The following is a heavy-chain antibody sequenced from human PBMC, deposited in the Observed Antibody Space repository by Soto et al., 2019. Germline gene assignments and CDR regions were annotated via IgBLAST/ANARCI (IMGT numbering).Heavy chain of an antibody. CDR1: GGSISSSSYY. CDR3: AREDGAARTEYYYGMDV. Sequence: SETLSLTCTVSGGSISSSSYYWGWIRQPPGKGLEWIGSIYYSGSTYYNPSLKSRVTISVDTSKNQFSLKLSSVTAADTAVYYCAREDGAARTEYYYGMDVWGQGTTVTVSS. CDR2: IYYSGST. D-gene: IGHD6-6*01. V-gene: IGHV4-39*02. J-gene: IGHJ6*02.